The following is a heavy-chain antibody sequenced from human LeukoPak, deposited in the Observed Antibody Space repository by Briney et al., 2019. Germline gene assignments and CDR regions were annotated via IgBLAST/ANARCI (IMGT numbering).Heavy chain of an antibody. CDR1: GFTFSSYA. D-gene: IGHD2-15*01. CDR3: ARRYCSGGSCYRPTGAFDI. CDR2: ISYDGSNK. J-gene: IGHJ3*02. V-gene: IGHV3-30*04. Sequence: GGSLRLSCAASGFTFSSYAMHWVRQAPGKGLEWVAVISYDGSNKYYADSVKGRFTISRDNSKNTLYLQMNSLRAEDTAVYYCARRYCSGGSCYRPTGAFDIWGQGTMVTVSS.